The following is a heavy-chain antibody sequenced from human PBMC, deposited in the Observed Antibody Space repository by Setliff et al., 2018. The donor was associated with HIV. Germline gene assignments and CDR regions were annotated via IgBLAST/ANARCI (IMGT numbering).Heavy chain of an antibody. J-gene: IGHJ6*02. D-gene: IGHD6-19*01. Sequence: GASVQVSCKASGGTFSSYAISWVRQAPGQGLEWMGGIIPILGIANYAQKFQGRVTITADTSTSRAYMELRSLRSDDTAVYFCARLGSGWSDSYYYAMDIWGQGTTVTVSS. V-gene: IGHV1-69*10. CDR3: ARLGSGWSDSYYYAMDI. CDR2: IIPILGIA. CDR1: GGTFSSYA.